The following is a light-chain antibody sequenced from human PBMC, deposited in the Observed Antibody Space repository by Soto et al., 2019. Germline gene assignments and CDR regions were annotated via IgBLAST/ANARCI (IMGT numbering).Light chain of an antibody. V-gene: IGLV2-11*01. CDR2: DVT. Sequence: QSALTQPRSVSGSPGQAVTISCTGTYSDVGRYNFVSWYQHHPGKAPKLMIYDVTERPSGVPDRFSGSKSGNTAYLTISGLQAEDEADYYCCSYAGGSYVFGTGTKLTVL. J-gene: IGLJ1*01. CDR1: YSDVGRYNF. CDR3: CSYAGGSYV.